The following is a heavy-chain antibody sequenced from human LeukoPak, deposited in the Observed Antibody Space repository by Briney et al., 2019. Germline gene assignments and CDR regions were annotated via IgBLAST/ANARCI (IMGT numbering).Heavy chain of an antibody. CDR3: ARGDLRYNWFDP. CDR2: IYYSGST. D-gene: IGHD2-21*02. V-gene: IGHV4-39*07. Sequence: PSETLSLTCTVSGGSISSSSYYWGWIRQPPGKGLEWIGSIYYSGSTYYNPSLKSRVTISVDTSKNQFSLKLSSVTAADTAVYYCARGDLRYNWFDPWGQGTLVTVSS. J-gene: IGHJ5*02. CDR1: GGSISSSSYY.